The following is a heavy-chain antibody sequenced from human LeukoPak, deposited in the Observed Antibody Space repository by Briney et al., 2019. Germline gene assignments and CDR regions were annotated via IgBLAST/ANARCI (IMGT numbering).Heavy chain of an antibody. CDR3: ARMGGTGYFDY. Sequence: PGGSLRLSCAASGFTFSSYGMHWVRQAPGKGLEWVALIWYDGSNKYHADSVKGRFTISRENSKNTLYLQMNSLRAEDTAVYYCARMGGTGYFDYWGQGTLVTVSS. V-gene: IGHV3-33*01. CDR2: IWYDGSNK. CDR1: GFTFSSYG. J-gene: IGHJ4*02. D-gene: IGHD1-26*01.